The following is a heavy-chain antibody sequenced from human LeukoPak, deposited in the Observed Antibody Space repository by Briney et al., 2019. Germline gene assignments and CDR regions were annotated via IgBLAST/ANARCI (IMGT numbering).Heavy chain of an antibody. Sequence: SETLSLTCDVSGGSVTSTNWWTWVRQPPGKGLEWIGEVHLDGRTNYNPSLKSRLIMSADLPENHISLKLTSVTAADTAVYYCAREGGFYRPLDYSGQGTLVTVSS. CDR1: GGSVTSTNW. J-gene: IGHJ4*02. D-gene: IGHD3-3*01. CDR3: AREGGFYRPLDY. V-gene: IGHV4-4*02. CDR2: VHLDGRT.